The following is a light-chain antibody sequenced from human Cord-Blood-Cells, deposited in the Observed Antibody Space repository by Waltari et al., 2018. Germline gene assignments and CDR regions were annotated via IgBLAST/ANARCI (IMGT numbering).Light chain of an antibody. Sequence: SYELTQPPSVSVSPGQTPRITCSGDALPKQYAYWYQQKPGQAPVLVIYKDSERTSGIPERFSGSSSGTTVTLTISGVQAEDEADYYCQSADSSGTHWVFGGGTKLTVL. J-gene: IGLJ3*02. CDR3: QSADSSGTHWV. V-gene: IGLV3-25*03. CDR1: ALPKQY. CDR2: KDS.